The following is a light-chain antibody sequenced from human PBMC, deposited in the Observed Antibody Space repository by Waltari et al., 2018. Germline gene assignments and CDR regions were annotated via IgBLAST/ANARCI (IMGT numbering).Light chain of an antibody. Sequence: QLVLPQSPSASASLGASVKLTCTLSSGHSTNVLAWLQKRPDKGPRFVMKVNSDGSHNKGDEIPDRFSGSSSGAERYLTISSLQSEDEADYYCQTGGHGTWVFGGGTKLTVL. V-gene: IGLV4-69*01. CDR3: QTGGHGTWV. J-gene: IGLJ3*02. CDR2: VNSDGSH. CDR1: SGHSTNV.